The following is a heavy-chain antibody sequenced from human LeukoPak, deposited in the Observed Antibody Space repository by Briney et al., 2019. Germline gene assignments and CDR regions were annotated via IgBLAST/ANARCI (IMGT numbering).Heavy chain of an antibody. Sequence: NPSETLSLTCTVSGGSISSYYWSWIRQPPGKGLEWIGYTYYSGSTNYNPSLKSRVTISVDTSKNQSSLKLSSVTAADTAVYYCARGLGYYDILTGYGHYFDYWGQGTLVTVSS. D-gene: IGHD3-9*01. V-gene: IGHV4-59*01. CDR3: ARGLGYYDILTGYGHYFDY. CDR2: TYYSGST. J-gene: IGHJ4*02. CDR1: GGSISSYY.